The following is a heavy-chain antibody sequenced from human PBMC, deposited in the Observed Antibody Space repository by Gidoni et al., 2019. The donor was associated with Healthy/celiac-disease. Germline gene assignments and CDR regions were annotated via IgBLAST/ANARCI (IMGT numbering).Heavy chain of an antibody. CDR2: IIPIFGTA. J-gene: IGHJ5*02. Sequence: QVQLVQSGAAVKKPGSSLKVSCNASGATLSSYAISWVRQAPGQGLEWMGGIIPIFGTANYAQKFQGRVTITADESTSTAYMELSSLRSEDTAVYYCARDPVTVSGPNLNWFDPWGQGTLVTVSS. D-gene: IGHD6-19*01. CDR1: GATLSSYA. V-gene: IGHV1-69*01. CDR3: ARDPVTVSGPNLNWFDP.